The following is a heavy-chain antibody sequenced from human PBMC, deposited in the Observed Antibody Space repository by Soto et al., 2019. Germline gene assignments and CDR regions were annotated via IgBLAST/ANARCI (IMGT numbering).Heavy chain of an antibody. CDR1: GDSISSGNKY. J-gene: IGHJ6*02. V-gene: IGHV4-30-4*01. CDR2: IFSSGTT. CDR3: ARVPSPFDYYYAMDV. D-gene: IGHD3-16*01. Sequence: SETLSLTCTVSGDSISSGNKYWSWIRQPPGKGLEWIGYIFSSGTTYYNPSLKSRLTMSLDTSQNQFSLKLNSVTDADTAVYYCARVPSPFDYYYAMDVWGQGTTVTASS.